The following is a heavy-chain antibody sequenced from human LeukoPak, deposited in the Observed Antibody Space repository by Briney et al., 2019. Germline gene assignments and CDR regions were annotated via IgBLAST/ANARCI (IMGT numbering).Heavy chain of an antibody. CDR1: GFTFSSYG. V-gene: IGHV3-33*01. D-gene: IGHD4-17*01. Sequence: SGGSLRLSCAASGFTFSSYGMHWVRQAPGKGLEWVAVIWYDGSNKYYADSVKGRFTISRDNSKNTLYLQMNSLRAEDTAVYYCAREGYGDRPFDYWGQGTLVTVSS. J-gene: IGHJ4*02. CDR3: AREGYGDRPFDY. CDR2: IWYDGSNK.